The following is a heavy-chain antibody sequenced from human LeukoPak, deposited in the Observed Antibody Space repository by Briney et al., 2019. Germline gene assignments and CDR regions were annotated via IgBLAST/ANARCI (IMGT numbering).Heavy chain of an antibody. J-gene: IGHJ5*02. V-gene: IGHV4-39*01. CDR1: GGSISSSSYY. Sequence: PSETLSLTCTVSGGSISSSSYYWGWIRQPPGKGLVWIGSIYYSGSTYYNPSLKSRVTISVDTSKNQFSLKLSSVTAADTAVYYCARTHRVVYNWFDPRGQGTLVTVSS. CDR2: IYYSGST. D-gene: IGHD2-15*01. CDR3: ARTHRVVYNWFDP.